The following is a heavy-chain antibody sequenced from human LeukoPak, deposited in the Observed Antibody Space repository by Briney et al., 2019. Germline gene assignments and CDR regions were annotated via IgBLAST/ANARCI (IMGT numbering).Heavy chain of an antibody. V-gene: IGHV4-59*08. J-gene: IGHJ3*02. D-gene: IGHD5-18*01. CDR1: GGSISSYY. CDR2: IYYSGST. CDR3: ARQKNPEGGYSSVTDAFDI. Sequence: SETLSLTCTVSGGSISSYYWSWIRQPPGKGLEWIGYIYYSGSTNYNPSLKSRVTISVDTSKNQFSLKLSSVTAADTAVYYCARQKNPEGGYSSVTDAFDIWGQGTMVTVSS.